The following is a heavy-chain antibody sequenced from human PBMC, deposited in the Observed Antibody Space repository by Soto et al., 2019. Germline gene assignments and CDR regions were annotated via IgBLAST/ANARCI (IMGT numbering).Heavy chain of an antibody. CDR3: ARHMRPPQNYYYNGMDV. Sequence: EVQLVESGGGLIQPGGSLRLSCAASGVTVSSNYMSWVRRAPGKGLEWVSIIYSGGTTYYADSVKGRFSITRDNSKNTLDLQMNSLRAEDTAVYYCARHMRPPQNYYYNGMDVWGQGTTVTVSS. V-gene: IGHV3-53*01. CDR1: GVTVSSNY. J-gene: IGHJ6*02. CDR2: IYSGGTT. D-gene: IGHD2-21*01.